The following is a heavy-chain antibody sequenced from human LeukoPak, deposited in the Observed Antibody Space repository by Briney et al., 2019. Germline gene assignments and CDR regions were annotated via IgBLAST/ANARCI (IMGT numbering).Heavy chain of an antibody. V-gene: IGHV3-66*04. D-gene: IGHD6-13*01. CDR1: GFTVSSNY. CDR2: IYSGGST. J-gene: IGHJ5*02. CDR3: ARRSSRYSSSWYYRTLRFDP. Sequence: GGSLRLSCAASGFTVSSNYMSWVRQAPGKGLEWVSVIYSGGSTYYADSVKGRFTISRDNSKSTLYLQMNSLRAEDTAVYYCARRSSRYSSSWYYRTLRFDPWGQGTLVTVSS.